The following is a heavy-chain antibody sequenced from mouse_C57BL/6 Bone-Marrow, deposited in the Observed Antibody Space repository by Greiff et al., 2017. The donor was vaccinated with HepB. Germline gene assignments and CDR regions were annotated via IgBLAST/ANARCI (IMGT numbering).Heavy chain of an antibody. V-gene: IGHV1-81*01. CDR3: ARIYYDSFAY. CDR2: IYPRSGNT. J-gene: IGHJ3*01. D-gene: IGHD2-4*01. Sequence: QVQLKESGAELARPGASVKLSCKASGYTFTSYGISWVKQRTGQGLEWIGEIYPRSGNTYYNEKFKGKATLTADKSSSTAYMELRSLTSEDSAVYFCARIYYDSFAYWGQGTLVTVSA. CDR1: GYTFTSYG.